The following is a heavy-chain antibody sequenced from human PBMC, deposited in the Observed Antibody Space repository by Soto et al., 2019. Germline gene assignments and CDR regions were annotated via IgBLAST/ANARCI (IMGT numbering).Heavy chain of an antibody. CDR3: AKSQVKYYMDV. D-gene: IGHD2-21*01. Sequence: GGSLRLSCAASGFTFSSYGMHWVRQAPGKGLEWVAVISYDGSNKYYADSVKGRFTISRDNSKNTLYLQMNSLRAEDTAVYYCAKSQVKYYMDVWGKGTTVTVSS. CDR1: GFTFSSYG. V-gene: IGHV3-30*18. CDR2: ISYDGSNK. J-gene: IGHJ6*03.